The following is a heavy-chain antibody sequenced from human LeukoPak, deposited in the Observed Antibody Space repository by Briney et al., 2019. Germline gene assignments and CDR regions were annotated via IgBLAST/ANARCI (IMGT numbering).Heavy chain of an antibody. J-gene: IGHJ4*02. CDR1: GYTFTGYY. CDR2: INPNSGGT. V-gene: IGHV1-2*02. CDR3: ARGGTYYDFWSGYGDY. Sequence: GASVKVSCKASGYTFTGYYMHWVRQAPGQGLEWMGWINPNSGGTNYAQKFQGRVTMTRDTSISTAYMELSRLRSDDTAVYYCARGGTYYDFWSGYGDYWGRETLVTVSS. D-gene: IGHD3-3*01.